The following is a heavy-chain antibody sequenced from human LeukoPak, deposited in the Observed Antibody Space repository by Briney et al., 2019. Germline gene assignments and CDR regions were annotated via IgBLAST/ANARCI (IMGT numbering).Heavy chain of an antibody. J-gene: IGHJ6*03. CDR3: ARTIAAAGTVEYYYMDV. V-gene: IGHV3-20*01. CDR1: GFTFDDYG. Sequence: GGSLRLSCAASGFTFDDYGMSWVRHAPGKGLEWVSGINWNGGSTGYADSVKGRFTISRDNAKNSLYLQMNSLRAEDTALYHCARTIAAAGTVEYYYMDVWGKGTTVTISS. D-gene: IGHD6-13*01. CDR2: INWNGGST.